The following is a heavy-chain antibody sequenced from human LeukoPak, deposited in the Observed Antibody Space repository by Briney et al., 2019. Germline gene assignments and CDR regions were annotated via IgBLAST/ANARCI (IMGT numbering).Heavy chain of an antibody. J-gene: IGHJ2*01. D-gene: IGHD4-23*01. Sequence: GGSLRLSCEASGFIFSSYWMGWVRQVPGKGLEWVANIHPDGSETSYVDSVKGRFTISRDNAKKSMFLQMNSLRAEDTAVYYCATPKQNGNSGSRWYHDLWGRGTMVTVSS. V-gene: IGHV3-7*01. CDR3: ATPKQNGNSGSRWYHDL. CDR1: GFIFSSYW. CDR2: IHPDGSET.